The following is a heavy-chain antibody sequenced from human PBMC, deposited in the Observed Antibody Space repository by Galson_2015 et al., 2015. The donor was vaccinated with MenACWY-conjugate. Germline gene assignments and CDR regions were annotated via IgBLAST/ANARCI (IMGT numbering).Heavy chain of an antibody. CDR1: GFTFSSYW. CDR2: IKGDGSSI. V-gene: IGHV3-74*01. J-gene: IGHJ5*02. Sequence: SLRLSCAASGFTFSSYWMHWVRQVPGKGLMWVSRIKGDGSSIIYADSVKGRFTISRDNSKNTLYLQMNSLRAEDTAVYYCATGSSWYTWFDPWGQGTLVTVSS. CDR3: ATGSSWYTWFDP. D-gene: IGHD6-13*01.